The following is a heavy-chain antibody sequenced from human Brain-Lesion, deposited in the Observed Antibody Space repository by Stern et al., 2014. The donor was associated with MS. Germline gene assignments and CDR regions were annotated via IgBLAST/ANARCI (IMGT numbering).Heavy chain of an antibody. V-gene: IGHV4-39*01. CDR3: ARHDSVPRPSQLYSARDRGPGYFDY. CDR2: IYYSGFT. CDR1: GGSISSNTYY. D-gene: IGHD1-26*01. J-gene: IGHJ4*02. Sequence: QVQLVESGPGLVKPSETLSLTCTVSGGSISSNTYYWAWIRQPPGKGLEWIGNIYYSGFTYYNPSLKSRVTISVDMSKNQFSLKLSSVTAADTAIYYCARHDSVPRPSQLYSARDRGPGYFDYWGQGTLVTVSS.